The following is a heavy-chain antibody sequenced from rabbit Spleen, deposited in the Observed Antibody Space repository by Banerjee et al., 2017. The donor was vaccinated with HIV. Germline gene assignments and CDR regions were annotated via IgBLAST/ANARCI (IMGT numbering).Heavy chain of an antibody. CDR2: IYTGGGTT. V-gene: IGHV1S45*01. CDR1: GIDFNSNYY. J-gene: IGHJ3*01. CDR3: AKSDAGGSWSLDF. Sequence: QQQLEESGGGLVKPGGTLTLTCKASGIDFNSNYYMCWVRQAPGKGLEWIGCIYTGGGTTYYATWATGRFTCSKTSSTTVTLQMTSLTAADTATYFCAKSDAGGSWSLDFWGQGTLVTVS. D-gene: IGHD8-1*01.